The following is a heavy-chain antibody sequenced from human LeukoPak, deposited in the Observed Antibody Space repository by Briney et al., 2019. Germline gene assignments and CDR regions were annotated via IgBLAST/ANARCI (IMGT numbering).Heavy chain of an antibody. V-gene: IGHV3-23*01. CDR2: PIACGP. J-gene: IGHJ4*02. CDR3: AKCRGSDGYPCLDQ. CDR1: TFTLYSLT. D-gene: IGHD2-15*01. Sequence: GGYLTFYCSACTFTLYSLTMPREAPAPGQGLEGVSTPIACGPYYAHEVRGRVTISRDNSRNTLNLQMDSLRAEDTAVYYCAKCRGSDGYPCLDQWGRGTLVTVSS.